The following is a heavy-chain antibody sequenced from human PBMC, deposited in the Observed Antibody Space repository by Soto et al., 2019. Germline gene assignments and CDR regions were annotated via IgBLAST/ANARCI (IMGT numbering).Heavy chain of an antibody. CDR1: GFTFRKFW. D-gene: IGHD2-8*01. V-gene: IGHV3-74*01. Sequence: EVQLVQSGGGLAQPGKSLRLSCAASGFTFRKFWMHWVRQVPGKGPVWVSYISSDGTTTDYADSVKGRFTISRANAKDTLYLQIDSLRAEDTAVYYCAIQDCTNDVCLEAAVTVGGALESWGQGTLVTVSS. CDR2: ISSDGTTT. CDR3: AIQDCTNDVCLEAAVTVGGALES. J-gene: IGHJ1*01.